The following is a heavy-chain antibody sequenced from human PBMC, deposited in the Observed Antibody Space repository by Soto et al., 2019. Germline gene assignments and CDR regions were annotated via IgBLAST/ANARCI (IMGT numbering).Heavy chain of an antibody. D-gene: IGHD2-2*01. CDR2: IYYSGST. V-gene: IGHV4-31*03. Sequence: LSLTCTVSGGSISSGGYYWSWIRHHPGKVLEWIGYIYYSGSTYYNPSLKSRVTISVDTSKNQFSLKLSSVTAADTAVYYCARELTRCTAAKGRCNWFDPWGQGTLVTVSS. J-gene: IGHJ5*02. CDR1: GGSISSGGYY. CDR3: ARELTRCTAAKGRCNWFDP.